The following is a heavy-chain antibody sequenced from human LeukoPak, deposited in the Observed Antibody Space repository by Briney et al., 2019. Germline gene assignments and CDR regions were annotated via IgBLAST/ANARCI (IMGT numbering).Heavy chain of an antibody. CDR1: GYTLTNND. J-gene: IGHJ4*02. Sequence: ASVKVSCKASGYTLTNNDITWLRQAPGQGLEWMGWINPNSGGTKYAQTFKGRVTITRETSISTAYMELSRLRSDDTAVYYCARDSAPGDTYGLLGIDSWGQGTLVTVSS. CDR2: INPNSGGT. CDR3: ARDSAPGDTYGLLGIDS. D-gene: IGHD5-18*01. V-gene: IGHV1-2*02.